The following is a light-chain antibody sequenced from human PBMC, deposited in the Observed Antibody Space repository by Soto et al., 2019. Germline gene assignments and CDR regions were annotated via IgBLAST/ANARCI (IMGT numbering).Light chain of an antibody. J-gene: IGLJ1*01. CDR1: TSDLGHYNY. Sequence: QSALTQPASVSGSPGQSITISCTGTTSDLGHYNYVSWYQQHPGKAPKLMIYEVSNRPSGVSNRFSGSKSGNTASLTISGLQAEDEADYYCSSYTSSSTYVFGTGTKLTV. CDR2: EVS. CDR3: SSYTSSSTYV. V-gene: IGLV2-14*01.